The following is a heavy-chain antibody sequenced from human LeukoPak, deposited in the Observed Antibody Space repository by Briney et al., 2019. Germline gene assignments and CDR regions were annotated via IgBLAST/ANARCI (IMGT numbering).Heavy chain of an antibody. Sequence: GASVKVSCKASGGTFSSYAISWLRQAPGQGLEWMGGIIPIFGTAIYAQKFQGRVTITADESTSTAYMELSSLRSEDTAVYYCARSYDFWSGYFAYYYMDVWGKGTTVTVSS. CDR2: IIPIFGTA. V-gene: IGHV1-69*13. CDR3: ARSYDFWSGYFAYYYMDV. CDR1: GGTFSSYA. D-gene: IGHD3-3*01. J-gene: IGHJ6*03.